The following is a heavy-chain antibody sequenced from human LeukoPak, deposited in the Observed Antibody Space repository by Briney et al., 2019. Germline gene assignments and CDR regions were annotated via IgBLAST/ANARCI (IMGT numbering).Heavy chain of an antibody. CDR2: ISGSGTTI. CDR3: ARDRPHNWFDP. Sequence: GGSLRLSCAASGFTFSDYYMSWIRQAPGKGLEWVTYISGSGTTIYYADSVKGRFTISRDNAKTSLYLQMNSLRVEDTAVYYCARDRPHNWFDPWGQGTLVTVSS. J-gene: IGHJ5*02. D-gene: IGHD6-6*01. V-gene: IGHV3-11*04. CDR1: GFTFSDYY.